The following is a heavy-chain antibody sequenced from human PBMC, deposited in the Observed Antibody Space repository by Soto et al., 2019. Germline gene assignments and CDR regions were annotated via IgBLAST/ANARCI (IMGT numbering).Heavy chain of an antibody. D-gene: IGHD3-10*01. Sequence: APMKGSPKAPGFTLSKYGISWGGQAPGQRLEWMGWINVYNGNTKYAQKVQGRVTMTTDTSTSTAYMELRSLRSDDTAVYYCARGVGSGSYYNQYNWFDPWGQGTLVTVSS. CDR2: INVYNGNT. V-gene: IGHV1-18*01. J-gene: IGHJ5*02. CDR3: ARGVGSGSYYNQYNWFDP. CDR1: GFTLSKYG.